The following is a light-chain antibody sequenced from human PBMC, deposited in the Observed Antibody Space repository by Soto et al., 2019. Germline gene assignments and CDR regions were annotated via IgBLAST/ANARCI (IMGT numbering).Light chain of an antibody. CDR2: DAY. CDR1: QSVSSSY. CDR3: QHYAMSPPYT. V-gene: IGKV3-20*01. J-gene: IGKJ3*01. Sequence: FTQSPPTLSFSPGERATLSCRASQSVSSSYLGWYQQKPGQDPGLLIYDAYSRATGVPDRFSGGGSVTEFTLTISRLEPGHFAVYYCQHYAMSPPYTFGPGTKVNIK.